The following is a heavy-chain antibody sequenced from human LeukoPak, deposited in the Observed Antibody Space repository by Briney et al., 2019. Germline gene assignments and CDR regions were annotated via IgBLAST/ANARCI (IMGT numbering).Heavy chain of an antibody. CDR1: GYTFTSYG. J-gene: IGHJ4*02. CDR3: ARVITSGGYCSGGSCYSDY. V-gene: IGHV1-18*01. D-gene: IGHD2-15*01. Sequence: ASVKVSCKASGYTFTSYGINWVRQAPGQGLEWMGWINAYNGNTNYAQKFQGRVTMTTDTSTSTAYMELRSLRSDDTAVYYCARVITSGGYCSGGSCYSDYWGQGTLVTVSS. CDR2: INAYNGNT.